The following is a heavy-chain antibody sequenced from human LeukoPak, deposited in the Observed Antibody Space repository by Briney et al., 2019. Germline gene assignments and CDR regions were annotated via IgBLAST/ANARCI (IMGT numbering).Heavy chain of an antibody. CDR3: ARLLDYYDSSGYYYFDY. V-gene: IGHV4-38-2*01. CDR2: IYHSGST. D-gene: IGHD3-22*01. J-gene: IGHJ4*02. Sequence: SETLSLTCAVSGYSISSGYYWGWIRQPPGKGLEWIGSIYHSGSTYYNPSLKSRVTISVDTTKNQFSLKLSSVTAADTAVCYCARLLDYYDSSGYYYFDYWGQGTLVTVSS. CDR1: GYSISSGYY.